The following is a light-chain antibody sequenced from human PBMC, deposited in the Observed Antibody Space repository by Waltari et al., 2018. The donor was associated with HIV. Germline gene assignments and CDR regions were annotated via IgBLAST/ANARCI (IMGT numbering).Light chain of an antibody. CDR3: QQRSNL. CDR2: DAS. Sequence: EIVLTQSPATLSLSPGERATLSCRASQIVSSYLAWYQQKPGQAPRLLIYDASNRATGIPARFSGSGSGTDFTLTISSLEPEDFAVYYCQQRSNLFGPGTKVDI. J-gene: IGKJ3*01. V-gene: IGKV3-11*01. CDR1: QIVSSY.